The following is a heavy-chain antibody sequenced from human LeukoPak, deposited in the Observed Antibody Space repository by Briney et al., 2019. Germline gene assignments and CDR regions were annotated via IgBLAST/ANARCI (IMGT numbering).Heavy chain of an antibody. J-gene: IGHJ4*02. V-gene: IGHV7-4-1*02. CDR2: INTNTGNP. D-gene: IGHD3-22*01. CDR1: GYTFTSYA. CDR3: ARWMDDSSGYSGTFDY. Sequence: ASVKVSCKASGYTFTSYAMNWVRQAPGQGLEWMGWINTNTGNPTYAQGFTGRFVFSLDTSVSTAYLQISSLRAEDTAVYYCARWMDDSSGYSGTFDYWGQGTLVTVSS.